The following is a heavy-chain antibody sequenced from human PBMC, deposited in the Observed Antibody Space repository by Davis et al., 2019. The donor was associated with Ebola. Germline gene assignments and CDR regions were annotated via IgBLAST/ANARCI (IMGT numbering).Heavy chain of an antibody. CDR2: ISSSTTYI. Sequence: PGGSLRLSCAASGFTFSIFALSWVRQAPGKGLEWVSSISSSTTYIYYADSVKGRFTISRDNAKNSLYLQMNSLRAEDTAAYYCARGSTPRYYYYMDVWGKGTTVTISS. CDR1: GFTFSIFA. D-gene: IGHD4-23*01. CDR3: ARGSTPRYYYYMDV. J-gene: IGHJ6*03. V-gene: IGHV3-21*01.